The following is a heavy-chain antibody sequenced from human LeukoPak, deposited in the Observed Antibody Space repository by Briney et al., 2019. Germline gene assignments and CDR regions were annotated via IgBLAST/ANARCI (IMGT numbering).Heavy chain of an antibody. CDR3: AKDYDDVWGSLDY. D-gene: IGHD3-16*01. J-gene: IGHJ4*02. CDR2: ICGRGKTI. CDR1: GFTFSGYE. V-gene: IGHV3-48*03. Sequence: PGGSLRLSCAASGFTFSGYEMNWVRQAPGKGLEWISYICGRGKTIYYAGSVKGRFTISRDNSKNTLYLQMNSLTAEDTAIYYCAKDYDDVWGSLDYWGQGTLVTVSS.